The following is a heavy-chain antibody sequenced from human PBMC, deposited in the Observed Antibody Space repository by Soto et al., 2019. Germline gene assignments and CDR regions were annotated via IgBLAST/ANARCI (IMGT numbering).Heavy chain of an antibody. CDR2: IIPIFGTA. J-gene: IGHJ6*02. D-gene: IGHD3-10*01. Sequence: QVQLVQSVAEVKKPGSSVKVSCKASGGTFSSYAISWVRHAPGQGLEWMGGIIPIFGTANYAQKFQGRVTITADESTSTAYMELSSLRSEDTAVYYCAREGTGEYYYGMDVWGQGTTVTVSS. V-gene: IGHV1-69*01. CDR3: AREGTGEYYYGMDV. CDR1: GGTFSSYA.